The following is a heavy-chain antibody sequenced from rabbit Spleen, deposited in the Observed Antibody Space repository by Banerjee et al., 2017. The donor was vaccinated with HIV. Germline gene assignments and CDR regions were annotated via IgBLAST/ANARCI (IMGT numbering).Heavy chain of an antibody. Sequence: QEQLVESGGGLVQPGGSLRLSCKASGFDFNNYGVSWVRQAPGKGLEWIGYIDLLFGTTYYANWVNGRFTISSDNAQNTVDLQMNSLTAADTATYFCARDTGSSFSTYGMDLWGQGTLVTVS. D-gene: IGHD8-1*01. CDR3: ARDTGSSFSTYGMDL. CDR1: GFDFNNYG. CDR2: IDLLFGTT. J-gene: IGHJ6*01. V-gene: IGHV1S47*01.